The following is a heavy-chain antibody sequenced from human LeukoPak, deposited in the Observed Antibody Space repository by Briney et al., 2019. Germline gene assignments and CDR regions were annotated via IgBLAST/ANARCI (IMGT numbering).Heavy chain of an antibody. CDR1: GYTFTGYY. D-gene: IGHD3-10*01. V-gene: IGHV1-2*02. CDR2: INPNSGGT. CDR3: ASRVAMLWFGESDLDY. J-gene: IGHJ4*02. Sequence: GASVKVSCKAPGYTFTGYYMHWVRQAPGQGLEWMGWINPNSGGTNYAQKFQGRVTMTRDTSISTAYMELSRLRSDDTAVYYCASRVAMLWFGESDLDYWGQGTLVTVSS.